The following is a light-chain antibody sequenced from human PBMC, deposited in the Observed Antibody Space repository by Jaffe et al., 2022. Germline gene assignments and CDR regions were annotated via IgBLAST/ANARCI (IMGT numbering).Light chain of an antibody. J-gene: IGKJ1*01. Sequence: DIVMTQSPDSLTVSLGERATISCKSSQSVFDSSRNRHSLAWYQQKPGQPPKLLVSRASIRESGVPDRFSGSGSGTDFTLTISSLQAEDVAVYFCQQYYSIPRTFGQGTKVQIK. CDR2: RAS. CDR1: QSVFDSSRNRHS. V-gene: IGKV4-1*01. CDR3: QQYYSIPRT.